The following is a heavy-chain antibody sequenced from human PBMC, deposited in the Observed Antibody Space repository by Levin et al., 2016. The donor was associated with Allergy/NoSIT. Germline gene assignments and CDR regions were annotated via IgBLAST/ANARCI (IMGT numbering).Heavy chain of an antibody. D-gene: IGHD2-21*02. CDR2: IDPSDSYT. Sequence: GESLKISCKGSGYSFTSYWISWVRQMPGKGLEWMGRIDPSDSYTNYSPSFQGHVTISADKSISTAYLQWSSLKASDTAMYYCASGGGGDDDAFDIWGQGTMVTVSS. CDR1: GYSFTSYW. CDR3: ASGGGGDDDAFDI. V-gene: IGHV5-10-1*01. J-gene: IGHJ3*02.